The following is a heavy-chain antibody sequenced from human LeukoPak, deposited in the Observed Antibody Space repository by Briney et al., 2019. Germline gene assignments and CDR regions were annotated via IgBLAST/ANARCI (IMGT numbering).Heavy chain of an antibody. CDR1: GCSISSYC. D-gene: IGHD2-8*01. CDR2: IKQDGNEK. V-gene: IGHV3-7*03. CDR3: ARAGFYASSRYYPDY. J-gene: IGHJ4*02. Sequence: AGSLSLSCAASGCSISSYCMTWVRQAPGKRLEWVANIKQDGNEKYYVDSVKGRFTISGDNAKNSLFLQMNSLRAEDTAGYYCARAGFYASSRYYPDYWGQGTLVSVSS.